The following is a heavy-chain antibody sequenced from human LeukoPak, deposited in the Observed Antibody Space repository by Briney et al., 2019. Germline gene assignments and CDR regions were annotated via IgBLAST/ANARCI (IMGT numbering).Heavy chain of an antibody. V-gene: IGHV5-51*01. CDR2: VYPGDSDT. CDR3: ARHRGGYGNYEDWFDP. CDR1: GYIFSRYW. J-gene: IGHJ5*02. D-gene: IGHD4-11*01. Sequence: GESLKISCKASGYIFSRYWIAWVRQVPGKGLEWMGIVYPGDSDTRYNPSFQGQVTISADTSISTAYLQWSSLKASDTAIYYCARHRGGYGNYEDWFDPWGQGTLVTVSS.